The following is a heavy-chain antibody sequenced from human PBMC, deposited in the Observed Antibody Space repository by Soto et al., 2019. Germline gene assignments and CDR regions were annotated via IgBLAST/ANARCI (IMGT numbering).Heavy chain of an antibody. V-gene: IGHV1-69*13. Sequence: ASVKVSCKASGGTFSSYAISWVRQAPGQGLEWMGGIIPIFGTANYAQKFQGRVTITADESTSTAYMELSSLRSEDTAVYYCAREWYNWNYGYYYYYGMDVWGQGTTVTVSS. CDR2: IIPIFGTA. D-gene: IGHD1-7*01. J-gene: IGHJ6*02. CDR3: AREWYNWNYGYYYYYGMDV. CDR1: GGTFSSYA.